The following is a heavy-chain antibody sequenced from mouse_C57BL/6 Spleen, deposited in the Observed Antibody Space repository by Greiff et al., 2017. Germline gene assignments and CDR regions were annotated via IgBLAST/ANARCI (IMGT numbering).Heavy chain of an antibody. V-gene: IGHV1-55*01. J-gene: IGHJ1*03. CDR2: IYPGSGST. CDR1: GYTFTSYW. Sequence: VQLQQPGAELVKPGASAKMSCKASGYTFTSYWITWVKQRPGQGLEWIGDIYPGSGSTNYNEKFKSKATLTVDTSSSTAYMQLSSLTSEDSAVYYCARVETGTGYFDVWGTGTTVTVSS. CDR3: ARVETGTGYFDV. D-gene: IGHD4-1*01.